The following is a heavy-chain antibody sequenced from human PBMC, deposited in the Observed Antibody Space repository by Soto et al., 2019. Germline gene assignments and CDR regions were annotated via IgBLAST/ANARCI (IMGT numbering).Heavy chain of an antibody. Sequence: SETLSLTCAVSGGSISSSNWWSWVRQPPGKGLEWIGEIYHSGSTNYNPSLKSRVTISVDKSKNKFSLQLSSVTAADTAVYYCAGTGCTTGVCYTDYYYYGMDVWGQGT. CDR2: IYHSGST. CDR3: AGTGCTTGVCYTDYYYYGMDV. V-gene: IGHV4-4*02. CDR1: GGSISSSNW. J-gene: IGHJ6*01. D-gene: IGHD2-8*01.